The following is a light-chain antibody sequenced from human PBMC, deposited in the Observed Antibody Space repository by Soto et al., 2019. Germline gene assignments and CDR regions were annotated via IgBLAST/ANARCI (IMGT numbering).Light chain of an antibody. CDR3: QQYGSSPRVLT. CDR1: QSVSSSY. V-gene: IGKV3-20*01. J-gene: IGKJ4*01. CDR2: GAS. Sequence: EIVLTQSPGTLSLSPGERATLSCRASQSVSSSYLAWYQQKPGQAPRLLIYGASSRATGIPERFSGSGSGTDFTLTISRLEPEDFAVYYCQQYGSSPRVLTFGGGTKVEIK.